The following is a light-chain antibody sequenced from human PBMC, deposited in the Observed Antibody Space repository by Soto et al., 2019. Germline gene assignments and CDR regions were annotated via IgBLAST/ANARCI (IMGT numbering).Light chain of an antibody. CDR2: RSE. Sequence: QSALTQPPSASGTPGQRVTISCSGSDSNIGENYVYWYQQVSGTAPRLLIFRSEQRPSGVPDRFSGSKSGTSASLVISGLRSEDEADYYCASWDDSLRGPSFGGGTKLTVL. CDR3: ASWDDSLRGPS. CDR1: DSNIGENY. J-gene: IGLJ3*02. V-gene: IGLV1-47*01.